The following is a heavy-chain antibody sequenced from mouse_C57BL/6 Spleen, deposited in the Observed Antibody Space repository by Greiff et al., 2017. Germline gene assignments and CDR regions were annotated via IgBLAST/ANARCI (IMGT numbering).Heavy chain of an antibody. Sequence: VQLQQSGPELVKPGASVKMSCKASGYTFTDYNMHWVKQSHGKSLEWIGYINPNNGGTSYNQKFKGKATLTVNKSSSTAYMELRSLTSENYSVYYCARENYDGSSDDYYARDYWGQGTSVTVSS. D-gene: IGHD1-1*01. V-gene: IGHV1-22*01. CDR1: GYTFTDYN. CDR2: INPNNGGT. J-gene: IGHJ4*01. CDR3: ARENYDGSSDDYYARDY.